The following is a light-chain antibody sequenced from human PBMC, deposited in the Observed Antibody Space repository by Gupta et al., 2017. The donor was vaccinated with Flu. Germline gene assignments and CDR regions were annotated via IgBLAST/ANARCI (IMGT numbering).Light chain of an antibody. V-gene: IGLV2-11*01. CDR3: SSHAGRVTWV. CDR2: EVN. Sequence: QSAPPQPPSVSGSPGQSVTISCTGTSSDVGSSNRVSWYQQRPGKAPKLILYEVNERPSGVPDRFSGSKSGNTASLSISGLQADDESDYYCSSHAGRVTWVFGTGTTVTVL. CDR1: SSDVGSSNR. J-gene: IGLJ1*01.